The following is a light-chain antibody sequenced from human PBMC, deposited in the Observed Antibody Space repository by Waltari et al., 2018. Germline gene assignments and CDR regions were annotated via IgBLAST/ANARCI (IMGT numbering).Light chain of an antibody. CDR1: QGISNS. V-gene: IGKV1-NL1*01. CDR2: GAS. Sequence: IQMTQSPSSLSASVGDSVTITCRASQGISNSLAWYQQKPGKAPKLLLYGASRLESGVPPRFSGSGSGTDYTLTISSLQPDDFATYYCQQYYFTPYTFGQGTKLDIK. CDR3: QQYYFTPYT. J-gene: IGKJ2*01.